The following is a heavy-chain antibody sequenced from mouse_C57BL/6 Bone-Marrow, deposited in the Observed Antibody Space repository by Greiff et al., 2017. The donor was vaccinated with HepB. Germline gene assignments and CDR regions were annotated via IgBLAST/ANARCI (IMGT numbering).Heavy chain of an antibody. V-gene: IGHV5-2*01. Sequence: EVQWVESGGGLVQPGESLKLSCESNEYEFPSHDMSWVRKTPEKRLELVAAINSDGGSTYYPDTMERRFIISRDNTKKTLYLQMSSLRSEDTALYYCARRPDYDERSYFDYWGQGTTLTVSS. CDR2: INSDGGST. D-gene: IGHD2-4*01. CDR3: ARRPDYDERSYFDY. CDR1: EYEFPSHD. J-gene: IGHJ2*01.